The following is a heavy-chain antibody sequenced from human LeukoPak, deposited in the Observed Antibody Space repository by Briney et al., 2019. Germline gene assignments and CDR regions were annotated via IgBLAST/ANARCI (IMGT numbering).Heavy chain of an antibody. J-gene: IGHJ4*02. CDR1: GFTFSSYG. CDR2: ISHDGSYK. Sequence: GGSLRLSCAASGFTFSSYGMHWVRQAPGKGLEWVALISHDGSYKYHVDSVKGRFTISRDNSKNTLYLQIDSLRAEDTAVYYCAKCQDSSGWTYFEYWGQGTLVTVSS. V-gene: IGHV3-30*18. CDR3: AKCQDSSGWTYFEY. D-gene: IGHD6-19*01.